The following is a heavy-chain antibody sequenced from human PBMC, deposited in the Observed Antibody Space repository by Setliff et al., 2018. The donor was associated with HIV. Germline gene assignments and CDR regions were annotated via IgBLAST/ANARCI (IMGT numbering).Heavy chain of an antibody. D-gene: IGHD4-17*01. V-gene: IGHV1-69*13. Sequence: SVKVSCKASARIFSNYPISWVRQAPGRGLEWMGGIITVFRTPDYAQRFQDRLTITADESADTVYMELKSLRHGDTAVYFCARDRHYGGLPWYFETWGPGTLVTVSS. J-gene: IGHJ4*02. CDR3: ARDRHYGGLPWYFET. CDR2: IITVFRTP. CDR1: ARIFSNYP.